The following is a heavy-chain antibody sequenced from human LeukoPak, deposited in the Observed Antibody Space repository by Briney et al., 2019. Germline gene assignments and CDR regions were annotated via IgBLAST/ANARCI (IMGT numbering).Heavy chain of an antibody. V-gene: IGHV3-74*01. D-gene: IGHD3-10*01. CDR3: ARSGDATLDI. CDR2: INADGSTT. CDR1: GFTIAYNW. Sequence: GRPLRLSCVASGFTIAYNWMDWVRQDPGGGLVWVSSINADGSTTNYAESVKGRFTISRDTAKNTVFLQMNSLRVEDTAMYYCARSGDATLDIWGQGAMVTVSS. J-gene: IGHJ3*02.